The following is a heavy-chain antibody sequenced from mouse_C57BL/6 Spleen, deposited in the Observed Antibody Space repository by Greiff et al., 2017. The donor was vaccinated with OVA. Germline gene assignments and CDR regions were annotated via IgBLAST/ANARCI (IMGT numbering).Heavy chain of an antibody. J-gene: IGHJ3*01. Sequence: VQLQQSGPVLARPGASVKMSCKTSGYTFTSYWMHWVKQRPGQGLEWIGAIYPGNSDTSYNQRFKGKAKLTAVTSASTAYMELSSLINEDSAVYYCTEEDDYDGAPSFAYWGQGTLVTVSA. CDR3: TEEDDYDGAPSFAY. D-gene: IGHD2-4*01. CDR2: IYPGNSDT. CDR1: GYTFTSYW. V-gene: IGHV1-5*01.